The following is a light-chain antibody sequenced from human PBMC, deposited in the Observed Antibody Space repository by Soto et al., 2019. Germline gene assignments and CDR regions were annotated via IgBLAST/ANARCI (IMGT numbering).Light chain of an antibody. CDR3: AAWDDSLSGPV. J-gene: IGLJ3*02. V-gene: IGLV1-47*01. CDR2: ANN. CDR1: GSNVGTSY. Sequence: QSVLTQPPSASGTPGQRVTICCSGSGSNVGTSYVYWYQQLPGTAPKLLIYANNQRPSGVPDRFSGSKSGTSASLAISGLRSEDEADYYCAAWDDSLSGPVFGGGTKVTVL.